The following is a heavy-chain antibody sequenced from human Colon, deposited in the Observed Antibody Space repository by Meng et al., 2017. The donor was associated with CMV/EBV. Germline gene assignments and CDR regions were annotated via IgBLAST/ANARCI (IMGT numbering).Heavy chain of an antibody. CDR1: GFTFGDYA. V-gene: IGHV3-49*04. D-gene: IGHD3-3*02. J-gene: IGHJ4*02. Sequence: GESLKISCTASGFTFGDYAMSWVRQAPGQGLEWVALIRNRARGGTTEYAASVKGRFTISRDDFRSVAFLQMNSLKAEDTAVYYCARLPRNSNFYFGAFDSWAQGLTVTVSS. CDR2: IRNRARGGTT. CDR3: ARLPRNSNFYFGAFDS.